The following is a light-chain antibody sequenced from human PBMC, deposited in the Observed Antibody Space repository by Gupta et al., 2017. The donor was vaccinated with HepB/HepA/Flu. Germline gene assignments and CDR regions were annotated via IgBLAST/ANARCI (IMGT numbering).Light chain of an antibody. CDR3: QQTNSLPRT. CDR2: AGS. Sequence: DIQITSSPSFVFASVGARVTSTCRASQHIRSWLAWYQQKPGSSPQLLIYAGSTMQSGVPSRFSGSGSGTDFTLTISSLQPEDFATYYCQQTNSLPRTFGGGTKVEIK. CDR1: QHIRSW. J-gene: IGKJ4*01. V-gene: IGKV1-12*01.